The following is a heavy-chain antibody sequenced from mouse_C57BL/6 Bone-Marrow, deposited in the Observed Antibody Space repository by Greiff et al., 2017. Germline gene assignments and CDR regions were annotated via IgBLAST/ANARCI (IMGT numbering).Heavy chain of an antibody. CDR3: ARHPSLDY. Sequence: EVMLVESGGGLVQPGGSLKLSCAASGFTFSDYYMYWVRQTPEKRLEWVAYISNGGGSTYYPDTVKGRFTISRDNAKNTLYLQMSRLKSEDTAMYYCARHPSLDYWGQGTTLTVSS. J-gene: IGHJ2*01. CDR1: GFTFSDYY. CDR2: ISNGGGST. V-gene: IGHV5-12*01.